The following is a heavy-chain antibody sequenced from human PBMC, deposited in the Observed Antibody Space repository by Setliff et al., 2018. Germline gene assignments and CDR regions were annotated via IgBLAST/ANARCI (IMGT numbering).Heavy chain of an antibody. CDR1: GFSFRSYW. CDR3: GRAGKPYGIDV. V-gene: IGHV3-7*04. CDR2: TKEDGSEK. J-gene: IGHJ3*01. Sequence: PGGSLRLSCAASGFSFRSYWMAWVRQAPGKGLEWVANTKEDGSEKYYVDSVKGRFTVSRDNAMNSLYLQMDSLRVDDTAVYYCGRAGKPYGIDVWGQGTMVTVSS. D-gene: IGHD3-10*01.